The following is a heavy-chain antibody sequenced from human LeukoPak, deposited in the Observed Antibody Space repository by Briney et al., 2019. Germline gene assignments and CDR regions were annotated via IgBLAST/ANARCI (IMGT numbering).Heavy chain of an antibody. CDR3: ARDLELVYYDSSGYDY. CDR1: GFTFSAYW. Sequence: GGSLRLSCAASGFTFSAYWMHWVRQAPGKGLVWVSRINSDGSTISYADSVKGRFTISRDNAKNTLYLQMNILRAEDTAVYYCARDLELVYYDSSGYDYWGRGTQVIVSS. D-gene: IGHD3-22*01. CDR2: INSDGSTI. V-gene: IGHV3-74*01. J-gene: IGHJ4*02.